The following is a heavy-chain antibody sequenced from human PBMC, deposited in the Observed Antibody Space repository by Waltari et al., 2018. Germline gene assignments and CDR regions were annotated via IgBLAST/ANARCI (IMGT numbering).Heavy chain of an antibody. Sequence: QAQLVQSGAAVKRHGTTAKASCKATGYTFIDYYIHRLRLAPGHGLEWMGWINPHSGGTKFVQRFQARLTMTRDTAKNTAFMELRSLRYDDTAVYYCARSPIKVAAYYFYGMDVWGQGTTVKASS. CDR3: ARSPIKVAAYYFYGMDV. D-gene: IGHD6-19*01. CDR1: GYTFIDYY. V-gene: IGHV1-2*02. CDR2: INPHSGGT. J-gene: IGHJ6*02.